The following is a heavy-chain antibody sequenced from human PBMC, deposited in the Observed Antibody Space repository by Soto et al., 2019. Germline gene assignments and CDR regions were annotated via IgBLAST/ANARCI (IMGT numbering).Heavy chain of an antibody. V-gene: IGHV3-21*01. CDR2: ISSSSSYI. Sequence: PGGSLRLSCAASGFTFSSYSMNWVRQAPGKGLEWVSSISSSSSYIYYADSVKGRFTISRDNAKNSLYLQMNSLRAEDTAVYYCARGDIVVVPAAIAFDIWGQGTMVTVSS. D-gene: IGHD2-2*01. CDR3: ARGDIVVVPAAIAFDI. J-gene: IGHJ3*02. CDR1: GFTFSSYS.